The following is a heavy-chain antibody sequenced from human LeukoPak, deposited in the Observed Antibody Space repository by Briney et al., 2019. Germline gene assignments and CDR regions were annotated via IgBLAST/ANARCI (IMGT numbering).Heavy chain of an antibody. CDR3: VRVCDSDCQGAHAFDI. D-gene: IGHD2-21*02. CDR1: GLILSDHY. Sequence: GGSLRLSCAVSGLILSDHYIDWVRQAAGKGLEWVGRTRNKTKSYSTAYAASVEGRFTISRDDLENSVYLEMNSLKSEDTAVYYCVRVCDSDCQGAHAFDIWGQGTKVTVSS. CDR2: TRNKTKSYST. V-gene: IGHV3-72*01. J-gene: IGHJ3*02.